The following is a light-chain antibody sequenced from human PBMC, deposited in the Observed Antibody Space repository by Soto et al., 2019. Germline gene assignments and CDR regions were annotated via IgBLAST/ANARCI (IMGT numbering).Light chain of an antibody. Sequence: EIQITQSPSSLSASVGDGVTITWRASQDIRNDLGWYQQTPGNVPKRLIYAASSLQSGVPSRFSGSASGTEFTLTISSLQPDDFATYYCQHYNSYSEAFGQGTNVDIK. V-gene: IGKV1-17*01. J-gene: IGKJ1*01. CDR1: QDIRND. CDR3: QHYNSYSEA. CDR2: AAS.